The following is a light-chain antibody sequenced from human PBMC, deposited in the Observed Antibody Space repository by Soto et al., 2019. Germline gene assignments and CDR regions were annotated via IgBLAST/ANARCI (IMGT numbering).Light chain of an antibody. CDR2: AVT. J-gene: IGLJ1*01. V-gene: IGLV2-14*01. CDR3: SSYTSSSTL. CDR1: SSDVGAYNY. Sequence: QSALTQPASVSGPPGQSITISCTGTSSDVGAYNYVSWYQHHPGKAPRLMIYAVTDRPSGVSSRFSGSKSGNTASLTISGLQAEDEADYYCSSYTSSSTLFGTGTKVTVL.